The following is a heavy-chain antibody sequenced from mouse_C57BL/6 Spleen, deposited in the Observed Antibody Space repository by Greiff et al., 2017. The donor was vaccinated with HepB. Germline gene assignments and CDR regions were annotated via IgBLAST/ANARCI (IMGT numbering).Heavy chain of an antibody. J-gene: IGHJ2*01. D-gene: IGHD1-1*01. V-gene: IGHV5-17*01. Sequence: DVHLVESGGGLVKPGGSLKLSCAASGFTFSYYGMHWVRQAPEKGLEWVAYISSGSSTIYYADTVKGRFTISRDNAKNTLFLQMTSLRSEDTAMYYCARTTTVLDYWGQGTTLTVSS. CDR3: ARTTTVLDY. CDR1: GFTFSYYG. CDR2: ISSGSSTI.